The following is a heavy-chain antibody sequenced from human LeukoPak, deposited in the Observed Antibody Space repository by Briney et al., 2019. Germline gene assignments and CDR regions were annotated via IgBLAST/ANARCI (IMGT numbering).Heavy chain of an antibody. J-gene: IGHJ4*02. D-gene: IGHD6-13*01. Sequence: GGSLRLSCAASGFTFSSYEMNWVRQAPGKGLEWVSYISSRSATIYYADSVKGRFTISRDNAKNSLYLQMNSLRAEDTAVYYCARDPLSSSSFDLWSQGTLVTVSS. CDR2: ISSRSATI. V-gene: IGHV3-48*03. CDR1: GFTFSSYE. CDR3: ARDPLSSSSFDL.